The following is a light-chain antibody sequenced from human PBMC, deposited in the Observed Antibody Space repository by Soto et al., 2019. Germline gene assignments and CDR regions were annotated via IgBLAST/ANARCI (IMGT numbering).Light chain of an antibody. Sequence: EIVMPQSPVTLSVSPGERATLSCRASQSVRSTYLAWYQQKPGQAPRLLIFGVSNRAAGIPARFSGSGSGTEFTLTIRSLQAEDFAVYYCQQYGDWPLTLGGGTKVESK. J-gene: IGKJ4*01. CDR2: GVS. CDR3: QQYGDWPLT. V-gene: IGKV3-15*01. CDR1: QSVRSTY.